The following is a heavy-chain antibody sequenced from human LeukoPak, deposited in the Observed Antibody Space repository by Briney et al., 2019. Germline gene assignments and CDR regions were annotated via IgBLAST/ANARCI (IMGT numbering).Heavy chain of an antibody. V-gene: IGHV3-23*01. J-gene: IGHJ4*02. CDR3: AKVQYHSYYFGY. CDR1: GFTFSSYA. CDR2: ISGSGGST. Sequence: GGSLRLSCAASGFTFSSYAMSWVRQAPGKGLEWVSAISGSGGSTYYADSVRGRFTISRDNSKNTLYLQMNSLRAEDTALYYCAKVQYHSYYFGYWGQGTLVTVSS. D-gene: IGHD2-2*01.